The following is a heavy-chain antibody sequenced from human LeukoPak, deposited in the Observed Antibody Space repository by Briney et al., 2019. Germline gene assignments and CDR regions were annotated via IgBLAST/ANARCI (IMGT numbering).Heavy chain of an antibody. CDR3: VKEEMGAHHAFDI. CDR2: ISSNGGST. J-gene: IGHJ3*02. Sequence: GGSLRLSCAASGSTFSSYWMHWVRQAPGKGLESVSAISSNGGSTYYADSVKGRFTISRDNSKNTLYLQMSSLRAEDTAVYYCVKEEMGAHHAFDIWGQGTMVTVSS. CDR1: GSTFSSYW. D-gene: IGHD1-26*01. V-gene: IGHV3-64D*06.